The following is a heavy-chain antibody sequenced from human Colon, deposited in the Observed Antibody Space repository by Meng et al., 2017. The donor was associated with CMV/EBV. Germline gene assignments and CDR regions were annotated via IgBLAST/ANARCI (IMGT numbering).Heavy chain of an antibody. CDR1: GFRFNHYG. Sequence: GGSLRLSCAASGFRFNHYGIDWVRQTPGKGLEWVAFILYDGSNEYYADSVRGRFTISRDNSKNTLYLQMNSLRAEDTAVYYCARGAGSTSPYYYYYGMDVWGQGTTVTVSS. V-gene: IGHV3-30*02. CDR2: ILYDGSNE. CDR3: ARGAGSTSPYYYYYGMDV. D-gene: IGHD2-2*01. J-gene: IGHJ6*02.